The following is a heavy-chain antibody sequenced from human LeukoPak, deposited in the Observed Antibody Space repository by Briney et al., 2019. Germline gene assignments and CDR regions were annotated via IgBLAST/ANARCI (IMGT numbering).Heavy chain of an antibody. J-gene: IGHJ4*02. CDR2: INHSGST. CDR1: GGSFSGYY. Sequence: PSETLSLTCAVYGGSFSGYYWSWIRQPPGKGLEWIGEINHSGSTNYNPSLKSRVTISVDTSKNQFSLKLSSVTAADTAVYYCARAPAVAPFDCWGQGTLVTVSS. CDR3: ARAPAVAPFDC. D-gene: IGHD6-19*01. V-gene: IGHV4-34*01.